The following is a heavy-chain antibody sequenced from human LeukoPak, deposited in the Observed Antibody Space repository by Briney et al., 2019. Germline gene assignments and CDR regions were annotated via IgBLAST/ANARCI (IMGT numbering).Heavy chain of an antibody. CDR3: AREGLLLDY. V-gene: IGHV3-74*01. CDR2: INSDGSAT. Sequence: GGSLRLSCVASGFTFSSYWMHWVRQAPGKGLVWVSHINSDGSATTYADSVKGRFTISRDNAKNTLYLQMNSPRAEDTAVYYCAREGLLLDYWGQGTLVTVSS. J-gene: IGHJ4*02. CDR1: GFTFSSYW. D-gene: IGHD1-26*01.